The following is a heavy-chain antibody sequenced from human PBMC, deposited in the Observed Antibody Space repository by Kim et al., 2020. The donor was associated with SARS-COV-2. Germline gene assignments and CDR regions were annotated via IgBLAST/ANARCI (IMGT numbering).Heavy chain of an antibody. CDR1: GDSIKNNY. Sequence: SETLSLTCTVSGDSIKNNYWTWIRQSPGKGLEWIGYISDSGSTNYNPSLSSRVTISLDMSTNQFSLKVTPVPAADTAVYHCSRSAVDCGAGSCNPYRFD. CDR2: ISDSGST. J-gene: IGHJ4*01. CDR3: SRSAVDCGAGSCNPYRFD. V-gene: IGHV4-59*13. D-gene: IGHD2-15*01.